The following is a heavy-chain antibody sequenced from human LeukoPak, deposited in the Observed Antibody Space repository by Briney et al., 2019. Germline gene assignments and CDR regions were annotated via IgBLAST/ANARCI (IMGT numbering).Heavy chain of an antibody. V-gene: IGHV4-34*01. Sequence: SETLSLTCAVYGGSFSGYYWSWIRQPPGKGLEWIGEINHSGSTNYNPSLKSRVTISVDTSKNQFSPKLSSVTAADTAVYYCARGTPDLLRYFDWLLIYFDYWGQGTLVTVSS. D-gene: IGHD3-9*01. J-gene: IGHJ4*02. CDR3: ARGTPDLLRYFDWLLIYFDY. CDR2: INHSGST. CDR1: GGSFSGYY.